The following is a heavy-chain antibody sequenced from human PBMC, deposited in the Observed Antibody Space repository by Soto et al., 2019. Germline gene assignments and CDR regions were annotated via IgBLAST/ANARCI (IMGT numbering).Heavy chain of an antibody. CDR3: ARGALAARPYYYYGMDV. CDR1: GFTFSSYG. V-gene: IGHV3-33*01. Sequence: PGGSLRLSCAASGFTFSSYGMHWVRQAPGKGLEWVAVIWYDGSNKYYADSVKGRFTISRDNSKNTLYLQMNSLRAEDTAVYYCARGALAARPYYYYGMDVWGQGTTVTV. D-gene: IGHD6-6*01. CDR2: IWYDGSNK. J-gene: IGHJ6*02.